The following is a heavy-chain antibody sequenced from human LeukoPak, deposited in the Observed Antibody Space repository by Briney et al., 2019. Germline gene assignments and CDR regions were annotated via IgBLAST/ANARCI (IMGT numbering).Heavy chain of an antibody. CDR1: GLTLLCYP. Sequence: GGSLTHLCSAYGLTLLCYPMGWDRPAPGEGLGWDSAISGGGGSTFYAESVKGRFTMSRDNSTNTLYLQMNSLRAEDTAVYYCAKDCYVVVPGAMDWFDPWGQGTLVTVSS. J-gene: IGHJ5*02. CDR2: ISGGGGST. D-gene: IGHD2-2*01. V-gene: IGHV3-23*01. CDR3: AKDCYVVVPGAMDWFDP.